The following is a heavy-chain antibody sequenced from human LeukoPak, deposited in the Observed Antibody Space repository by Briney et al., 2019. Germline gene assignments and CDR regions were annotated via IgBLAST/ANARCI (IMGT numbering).Heavy chain of an antibody. CDR2: IYYSGST. CDR1: GGSISSSSDY. CDR3: AGGRGSYMDY. V-gene: IGHV4-39*01. Sequence: SETLTLTCTVSGGSISSSSDYWGWIRQPPGKGLEWIGSIYYSGSTYYNPSLKSRVTISVDTSKNQFSLKLSSVTAADTAVYYCAGGRGSYMDYWGQGTLVTVSS. D-gene: IGHD1-26*01. J-gene: IGHJ4*02.